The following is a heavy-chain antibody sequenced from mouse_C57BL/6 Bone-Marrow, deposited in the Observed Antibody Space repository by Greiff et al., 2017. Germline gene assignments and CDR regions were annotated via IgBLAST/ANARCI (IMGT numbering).Heavy chain of an antibody. CDR2: IDPANGNT. CDR3: ASTVVATDYAMDY. V-gene: IGHV14-3*01. CDR1: GFNIKNTY. Sequence: EVQLQQSVAELVRPGASVKLSCTASGFNIKNTYMHWVKQRPEQGLEWIGRIDPANGNTKYAPKFPGKATITADTSSNTAYLQLSSLTSEDTAIYYCASTVVATDYAMDYWGQGTSVTVSS. J-gene: IGHJ4*01. D-gene: IGHD1-1*01.